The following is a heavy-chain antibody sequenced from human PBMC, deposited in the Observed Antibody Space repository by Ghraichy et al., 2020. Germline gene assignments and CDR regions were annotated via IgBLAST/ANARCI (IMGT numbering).Heavy chain of an antibody. CDR2: ISSTSSTI. D-gene: IGHD6-19*01. J-gene: IGHJ4*02. CDR1: GFTFSSYS. V-gene: IGHV3-48*02. CDR3: ARVAGSYFDY. Sequence: GGSLRLSCAASGFTFSSYSMNWVRQAPGKGLEWVSYISSTSSTIYYADSVKGRFTISRDDAKNSLYLQMNSLRDEDTAVYYCARVAGSYFDYWGQGTLVTVSA.